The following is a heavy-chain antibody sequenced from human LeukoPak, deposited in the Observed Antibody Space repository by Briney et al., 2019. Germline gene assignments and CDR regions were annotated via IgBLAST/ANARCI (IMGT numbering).Heavy chain of an antibody. V-gene: IGHV3-66*01. CDR2: IYSGGST. J-gene: IGHJ6*02. D-gene: IGHD7-27*01. CDR1: GFTFSTYA. Sequence: PGGSLRLSCAASGFTFSTYAMSWVRQAPGKGLEWVSVIYSGGSTYYADSVKGRFTISRDNSKNTLYLQMNSLRAEDTAVYYCARDGPRELGHYYYYYGMDVWGQGTTVTVSS. CDR3: ARDGPRELGHYYYYYGMDV.